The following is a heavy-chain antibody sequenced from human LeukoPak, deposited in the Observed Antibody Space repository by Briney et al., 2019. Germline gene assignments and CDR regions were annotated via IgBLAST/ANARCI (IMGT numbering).Heavy chain of an antibody. D-gene: IGHD3-9*01. Sequence: PGGSLRLSCAASEFTFSSYSMNWVRQAPGKGLEWVSSISSSSSYIYYADSVKGRFTISRDNAKNSLYLQMNSLRAEDTAVYYCARVGVADILASYFDYWGQGTLVTVSS. V-gene: IGHV3-21*01. CDR3: ARVGVADILASYFDY. J-gene: IGHJ4*02. CDR2: ISSSSSYI. CDR1: EFTFSSYS.